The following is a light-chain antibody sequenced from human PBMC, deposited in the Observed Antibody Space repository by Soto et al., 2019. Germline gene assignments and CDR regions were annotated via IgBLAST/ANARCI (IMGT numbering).Light chain of an antibody. J-gene: IGLJ2*01. V-gene: IGLV1-40*01. CDR1: SSKIGAGYD. CDR3: QSYDSTLSGSV. Sequence: QSVLTQPPSVSGAPGQRVTISCTGSSSKIGAGYDVHWYQQLPGTAPKLLIYGKNNRPSGVPDRFSGAKSGTSASLAITGLQAEDEADYYCQSYDSTLSGSVFGGGTKLTVL. CDR2: GKN.